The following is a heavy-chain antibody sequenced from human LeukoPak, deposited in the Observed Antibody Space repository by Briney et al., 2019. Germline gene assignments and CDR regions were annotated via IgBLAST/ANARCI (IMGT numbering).Heavy chain of an antibody. D-gene: IGHD6-6*01. J-gene: IGHJ4*02. CDR2: ISYDGSNK. Sequence: QTGGSLRLSCAASGFTFSSYGMHWVRQAPGKGLEWVAVISYDGSNKYYADSVKGRSTISRDNSKNTLYLQMNSLRAEDTAVYYCAKDPSIGLSGDWGQGTLVTVSS. CDR3: AKDPSIGLSGD. V-gene: IGHV3-30*18. CDR1: GFTFSSYG.